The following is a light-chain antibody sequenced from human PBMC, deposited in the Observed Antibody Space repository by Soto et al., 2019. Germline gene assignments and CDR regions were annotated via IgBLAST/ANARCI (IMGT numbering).Light chain of an antibody. Sequence: QSVLTQPASVSGSPGQSITISCTGTSSDVGNYNLVSWYQQHPDKAPKLMIYEGSKRPSGVSNRFSGSKSGNTASLTISGLQAEDEADYYCSSYVGSSTLLFGGGTKVTVL. CDR2: EGS. J-gene: IGLJ2*01. CDR1: SSDVGNYNL. V-gene: IGLV2-23*01. CDR3: SSYVGSSTLL.